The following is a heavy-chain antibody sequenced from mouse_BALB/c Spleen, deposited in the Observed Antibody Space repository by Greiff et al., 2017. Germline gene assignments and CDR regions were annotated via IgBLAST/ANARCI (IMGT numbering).Heavy chain of an antibody. CDR2: ISYDGSN. Sequence: VQLKQSGPGLVKPSQSLSLTCSVTGYSITSGYYWNWIRQFPGNKLEWMGYISYDGSNNYNPSLKNRISITRDTSKNQFFLKLNSVTTEDTATYDCARDREGKYRGYAMDDWGQGTSVTVSS. J-gene: IGHJ4*01. V-gene: IGHV3-6*02. D-gene: IGHD5-1-1*01. CDR1: GYSITSGYY. CDR3: ARDREGKYRGYAMDD.